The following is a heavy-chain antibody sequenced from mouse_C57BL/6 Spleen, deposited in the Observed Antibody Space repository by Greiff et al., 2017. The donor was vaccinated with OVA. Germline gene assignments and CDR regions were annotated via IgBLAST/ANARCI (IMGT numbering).Heavy chain of an antibody. J-gene: IGHJ3*01. CDR2: INPSTGGT. V-gene: IGHV1-42*01. CDR3: ARLGLSWFAY. Sequence: VQLQQSGPELVKPGASVKISCKASGYSFTGYYMNWVKQSPEKSLEWIGEINPSTGGTTYNQKFKAKATLTVDKSSSTAYMQLKSLTSEDSAVYYCARLGLSWFAYWGQGTLVTVSA. CDR1: GYSFTGYY.